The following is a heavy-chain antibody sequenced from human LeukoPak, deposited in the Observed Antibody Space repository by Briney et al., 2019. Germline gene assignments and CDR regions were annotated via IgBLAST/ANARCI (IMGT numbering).Heavy chain of an antibody. D-gene: IGHD6-6*01. V-gene: IGHV4-39*07. CDR3: ARGGSSIAARNWFDP. CDR2: IYYNGST. J-gene: IGHJ5*02. Sequence: SETLSLTCTVSGGSISSSSYYWGWIRQPPGKGLEWIGSIYYNGSTYYNPSLKSRVTISVDTSKNQFSLKLSSVTAADTAVYYCARGGSSIAARNWFDPWGQGTLVIVSS. CDR1: GGSISSSSYY.